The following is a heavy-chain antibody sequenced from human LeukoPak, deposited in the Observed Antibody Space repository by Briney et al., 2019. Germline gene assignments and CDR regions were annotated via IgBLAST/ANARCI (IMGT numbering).Heavy chain of an antibody. J-gene: IGHJ4*02. CDR1: GGSFSGYY. V-gene: IGHV4-34*01. Sequence: PSETLSLTCAVYGGSFSGYYWSWIRQPPGKGLEWIGEINHSGSTNYNPPLKSRVTISVDTSKNQFSLKLSSVTAADTAVYYCARGRRITMFRGVPHSPRGGYFDYWGQGTLVTVSS. CDR3: ARGRRITMFRGVPHSPRGGYFDY. D-gene: IGHD3-10*01. CDR2: INHSGST.